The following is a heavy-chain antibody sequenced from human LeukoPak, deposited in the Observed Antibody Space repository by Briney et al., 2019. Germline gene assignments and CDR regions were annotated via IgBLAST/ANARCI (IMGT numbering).Heavy chain of an antibody. D-gene: IGHD4-17*01. CDR2: MYNSGST. J-gene: IGHJ4*02. Sequence: SGTLSLTCTVSGGSISGSYWSWIRQPPGKGLEWIAYMYNSGSTNYNPSLKSRVTISIDTSKNQFSLKLSSLTAADTAIYYCARGIESYGDYGYWGQGILVTVSS. CDR3: ARGIESYGDYGY. V-gene: IGHV4-59*01. CDR1: GGSISGSY.